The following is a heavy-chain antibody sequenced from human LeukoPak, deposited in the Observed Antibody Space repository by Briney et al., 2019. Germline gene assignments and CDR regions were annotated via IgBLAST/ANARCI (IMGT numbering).Heavy chain of an antibody. Sequence: PGGSLSDSCAASGFTFSSHWMNWVRQAPGKGLEWVANIKEDGSEKYYVASVKGRFTISRDNAKNSLCLQMNSLRAEDTAIYYCVRSGDYWGQVTLVTVSS. D-gene: IGHD1-26*01. J-gene: IGHJ4*02. V-gene: IGHV3-7*05. CDR3: VRSGDY. CDR1: GFTFSSHW. CDR2: IKEDGSEK.